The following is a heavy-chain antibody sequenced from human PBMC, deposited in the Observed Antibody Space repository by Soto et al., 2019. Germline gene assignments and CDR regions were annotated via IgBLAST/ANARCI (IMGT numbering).Heavy chain of an antibody. CDR3: AKDQSEKSLPIYYFDY. CDR2: IYYSGST. V-gene: IGHV4-31*03. Sequence: SETLSLTCTVSGGSISSGGYYWSWIRQHPGKGLEWIGYIYYSGSTYYNPSLKSRVTISVDTSKNTLYLQMNSLRAEDTAVYYCAKDQSEKSLPIYYFDYWGQGSLVTVSS. CDR1: GGSISSGGYY. J-gene: IGHJ4*02. D-gene: IGHD3-3*02.